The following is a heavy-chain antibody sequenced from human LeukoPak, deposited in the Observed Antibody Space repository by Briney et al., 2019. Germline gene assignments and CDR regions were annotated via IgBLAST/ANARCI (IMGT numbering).Heavy chain of an antibody. J-gene: IGHJ4*02. CDR1: GFTFSSYG. D-gene: IGHD6-13*01. Sequence: GGSLRLSCAASGFTFSSYGMHWVRQAPGKGLEWVAFIRYDGSNKYYADSVKGRFTISRDNSKNTLYLQMNSLRAEDTAVYYCAKGQKRQQLVSGDYWGQGTLVTVSS. CDR3: AKGQKRQQLVSGDY. CDR2: IRYDGSNK. V-gene: IGHV3-30*02.